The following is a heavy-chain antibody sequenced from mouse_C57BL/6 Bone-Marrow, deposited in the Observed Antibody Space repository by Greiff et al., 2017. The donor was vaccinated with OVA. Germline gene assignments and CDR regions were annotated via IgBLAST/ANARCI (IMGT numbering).Heavy chain of an antibody. J-gene: IGHJ2*01. CDR2: IRNKANGYTP. D-gene: IGHD1-1*01. Sequence: EVMLVESGGGLVQPGGSLSLSCAASGFTFTDYYMSWVRQPPGKALAWLGFIRNKANGYTPEYSASVQGRFTISRDNSQSILYLQMNALRAEDSATYYCARSLRYWGQGTTLTGSS. CDR1: GFTFTDYY. V-gene: IGHV7-3*01. CDR3: ARSLRY.